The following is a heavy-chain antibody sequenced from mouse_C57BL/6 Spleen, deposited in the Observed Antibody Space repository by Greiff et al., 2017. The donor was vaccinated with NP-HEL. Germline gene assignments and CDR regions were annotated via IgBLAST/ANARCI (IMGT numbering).Heavy chain of an antibody. Sequence: QVQLQQSGAELVRPGASVKLSCKASGYTFTDYYINWVKQRPGQGLEWIARIYPGSGNTYYNEKFKGKATLTAEKSSSTVYMQLSSLTSEDSAVYFCARHYGSSDAMDYWGQGTSVTVSS. J-gene: IGHJ4*01. CDR3: ARHYGSSDAMDY. CDR1: GYTFTDYY. D-gene: IGHD1-1*01. V-gene: IGHV1-76*01. CDR2: IYPGSGNT.